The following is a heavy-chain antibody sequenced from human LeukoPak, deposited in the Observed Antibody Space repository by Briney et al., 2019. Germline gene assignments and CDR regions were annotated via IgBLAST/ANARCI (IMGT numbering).Heavy chain of an antibody. V-gene: IGHV1-69*04. CDR1: GDVINSAV. D-gene: IGHD4-23*01. Sequence: GASVKVSCKASGDVINSAVFGWVRQAPGQGLEWIGRISPMIGTPAYAQKFQGRVTINADSSTNTAYMELSRLRSEDTAVYYCARRDDSTVVIPGSWGAFDMWGQGTRVTVSS. J-gene: IGHJ3*02. CDR2: ISPMIGTP. CDR3: ARRDDSTVVIPGSWGAFDM.